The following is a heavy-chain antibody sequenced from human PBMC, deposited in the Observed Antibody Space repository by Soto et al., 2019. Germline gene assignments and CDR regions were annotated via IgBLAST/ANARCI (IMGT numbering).Heavy chain of an antibody. CDR2: IWYDGSNK. V-gene: IGHV3-33*01. CDR3: ARGCHAIFQTPGPCDY. J-gene: IGHJ4*02. D-gene: IGHD3-9*01. Sequence: GGSLRLSCAASGFTFSSYGMHWVRQAPGKGLEWVAVIWYDGSNKYYADSVKGRFTISRDNSKNSLYLQMNSLRAEDTAVYYCARGCHAIFQTPGPCDYWGQGTLVTGSS. CDR1: GFTFSSYG.